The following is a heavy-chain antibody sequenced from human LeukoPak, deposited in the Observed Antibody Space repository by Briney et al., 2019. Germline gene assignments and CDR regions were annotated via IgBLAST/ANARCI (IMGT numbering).Heavy chain of an antibody. Sequence: GGSLRLSCAASGFTFSSYAMSWVRQAPGKGLKWVSAISGSGGSTYYADSVKGRFTISRDNSKNTLYLQMNSLRAEDTAVYYCAKSTVVRKFYYFDYWGQGTLVTVSS. D-gene: IGHD4-23*01. CDR3: AKSTVVRKFYYFDY. V-gene: IGHV3-23*01. CDR1: GFTFSSYA. J-gene: IGHJ4*02. CDR2: ISGSGGST.